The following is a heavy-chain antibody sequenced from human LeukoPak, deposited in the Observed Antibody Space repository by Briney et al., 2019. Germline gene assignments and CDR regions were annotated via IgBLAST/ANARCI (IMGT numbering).Heavy chain of an antibody. CDR3: ARILKRGYSYGDYYYYGMDV. Sequence: SVKVSCKASGGTFSSYAISWVRQAPGQGFEWMGGIIPIFGTANYAQKFQGRVTITADESTSTAYMELSSLRSEDTAVYYCARILKRGYSYGDYYYYGMDVWGQGTTVTVSS. V-gene: IGHV1-69*13. J-gene: IGHJ6*02. CDR1: GGTFSSYA. CDR2: IIPIFGTA. D-gene: IGHD5-18*01.